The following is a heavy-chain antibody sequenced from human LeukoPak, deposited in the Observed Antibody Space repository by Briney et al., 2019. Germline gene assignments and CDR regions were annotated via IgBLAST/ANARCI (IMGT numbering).Heavy chain of an antibody. J-gene: IGHJ3*02. CDR1: GGSMSRYF. Sequence: SETLSLTCTVSGGSMSRYFWSWIRQPPGKGLYLMGFIHYSGTTNYNPSLESRVTISLDTSKNQFSLKLSSVSAADTAIYYCARSPGGSYTDAFDIWGQGTMVTVSS. D-gene: IGHD1-26*01. CDR3: ARSPGGSYTDAFDI. CDR2: IHYSGTT. V-gene: IGHV4-59*01.